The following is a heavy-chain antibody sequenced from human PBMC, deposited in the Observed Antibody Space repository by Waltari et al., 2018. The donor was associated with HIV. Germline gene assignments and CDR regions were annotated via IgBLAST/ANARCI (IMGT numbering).Heavy chain of an antibody. D-gene: IGHD3-16*01. CDR1: GFTFSSYW. Sequence: EVQLVESGGGLVQPGGSLRLSCAASGFTFSSYWMHWVRQAPGKGLVWVSRIKRDGSSTNYAGAVKGRLTIARDNAKHTVYLQMSSVRAEDTALYYCASLYNYVWGSPPPFDYWGQGTLVTVSS. J-gene: IGHJ4*02. CDR3: ASLYNYVWGSPPPFDY. V-gene: IGHV3-74*01. CDR2: IKRDGSST.